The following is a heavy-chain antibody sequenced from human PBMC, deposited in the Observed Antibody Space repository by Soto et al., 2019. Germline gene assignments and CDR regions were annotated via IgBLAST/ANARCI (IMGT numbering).Heavy chain of an antibody. CDR1: GFTFSSYA. CDR2: ISGSGGST. Sequence: GGSLRLSCAASGFTFSSYAMSWVRQAPGKGLEWVSAISGSGGSTYYADSVKGRFTISRDNSKNTLYLQMNSLRAEDTAVYYCAKNEEGITMIVVVITTYAFDIWGQGTMVTVSS. CDR3: AKNEEGITMIVVVITTYAFDI. J-gene: IGHJ3*02. V-gene: IGHV3-23*01. D-gene: IGHD3-22*01.